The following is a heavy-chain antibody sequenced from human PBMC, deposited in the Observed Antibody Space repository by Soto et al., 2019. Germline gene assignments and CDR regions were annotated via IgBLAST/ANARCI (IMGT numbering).Heavy chain of an antibody. Sequence: PGGSLRLSSAASGFTFCSYSMNWVRQAPGKGREWVSYISSRSSTIYYVDSVKGRFTISRDNAKNSLYLQMNSLRDEDTAVYYCARDRAGAQYGLDVWGQGTTVTVSS. D-gene: IGHD1-26*01. CDR3: ARDRAGAQYGLDV. J-gene: IGHJ6*02. V-gene: IGHV3-48*02. CDR1: GFTFCSYS. CDR2: ISSRSSTI.